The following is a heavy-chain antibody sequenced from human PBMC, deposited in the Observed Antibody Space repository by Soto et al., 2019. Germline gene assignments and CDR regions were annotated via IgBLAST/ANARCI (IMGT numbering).Heavy chain of an antibody. CDR2: INAGYGNT. Sequence: ASLKVSCRAAGYTFSSYAMRCVRQAPGQRREWMGWINAGYGNTKSSQKFQDRVTISRDTSASTAYMELTSLRSEDTAVYYCARDTGDGTFDFWGQGTLVTVSS. D-gene: IGHD7-27*01. CDR1: GYTFSSYA. CDR3: ARDTGDGTFDF. V-gene: IGHV1-3*01. J-gene: IGHJ4*02.